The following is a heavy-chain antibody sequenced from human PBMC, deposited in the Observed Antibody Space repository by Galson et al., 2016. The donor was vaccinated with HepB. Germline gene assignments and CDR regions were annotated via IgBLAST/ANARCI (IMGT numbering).Heavy chain of an antibody. CDR1: GFTFSTYW. D-gene: IGHD4-11*01. CDR2: INTDGSST. J-gene: IGHJ4*02. Sequence: SLRLSCAASGFTFSTYWMHWVRQPPGKGLVWVSRINTDGSSTSYADSVKGRFTISRDNAKNTLYLQVDSLRAEDTAVYYCARDLHTVKGDYWGQGTLVTVSA. CDR3: ARDLHTVKGDY. V-gene: IGHV3-74*01.